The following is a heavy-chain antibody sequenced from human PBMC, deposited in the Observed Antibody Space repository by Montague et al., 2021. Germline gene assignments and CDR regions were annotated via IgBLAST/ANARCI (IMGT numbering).Heavy chain of an antibody. CDR2: VYPGDSDT. CDR3: VRQPIISISGWFDP. Sequence: QSGAEVKKSGESLTISCKTSGYSFNNYWIGWVRQLPGKGLEWLGGVYPGDSDTKYGPSFQGHVTISADRSSKTAYLQWNSLKTSDTAMYYCVRQPIISISGWFDPWGQGTQVTVSS. CDR1: GYSFNNYW. D-gene: IGHD3-3*02. V-gene: IGHV5-51*01. J-gene: IGHJ5*02.